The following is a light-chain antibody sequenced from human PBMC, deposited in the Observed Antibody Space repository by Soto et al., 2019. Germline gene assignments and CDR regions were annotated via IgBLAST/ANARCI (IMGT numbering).Light chain of an antibody. J-gene: IGLJ2*01. V-gene: IGLV2-14*01. CDR3: SSHTGSSTLVL. CDR1: SSDVGGYNY. Sequence: QSVLTQPASVSGSPGQSITISCTRASSDVGGYNYVSWYQQYPGRAPKLMIYDDSFRPSGVSNRFSGSKSGNTASLTISGLQTEDEAVYYCSSHTGSSTLVLFGGGTTLTVL. CDR2: DDS.